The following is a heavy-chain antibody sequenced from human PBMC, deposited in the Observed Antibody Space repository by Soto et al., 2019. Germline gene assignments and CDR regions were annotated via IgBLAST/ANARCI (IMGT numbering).Heavy chain of an antibody. V-gene: IGHV3-11*06. CDR3: ARDYGSGSYYNGYIPYYFDY. J-gene: IGHJ4*02. Sequence: QVQLVESGGGLVQPGGSLRLSCAASGFTFSDYYMSWIRQAPGKGLEWVSYISSSSSYTNYADSVKGRFTISRDNAKNSLYLQMNSLRAEDTAVYYCARDYGSGSYYNGYIPYYFDYWGQGTLVTVSS. CDR1: GFTFSDYY. D-gene: IGHD3-10*01. CDR2: ISSSSSYT.